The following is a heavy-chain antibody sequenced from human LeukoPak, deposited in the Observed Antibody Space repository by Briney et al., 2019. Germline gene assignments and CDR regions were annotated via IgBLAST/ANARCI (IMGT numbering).Heavy chain of an antibody. D-gene: IGHD2-15*01. V-gene: IGHV3-23*01. Sequence: GGSLRLSCAASGFTFSTFAMIWVRQPPGKGLEWVSSIFPSGGEIHYADSVRGRFTISRDNSKSTLSLQMNSLRAEDTAIYYCAKNGDRGAYCSGGSCYPYYYYYMDVWGKGTTVTISS. CDR2: IFPSGGEI. J-gene: IGHJ6*03. CDR3: AKNGDRGAYCSGGSCYPYYYYYMDV. CDR1: GFTFSTFA.